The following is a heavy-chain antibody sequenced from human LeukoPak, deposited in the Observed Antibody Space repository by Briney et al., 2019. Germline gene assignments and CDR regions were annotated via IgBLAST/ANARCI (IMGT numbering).Heavy chain of an antibody. CDR3: AKLGHIAVAGPYFDY. D-gene: IGHD6-19*01. Sequence: PGGSLRLSCAASGFTFSSYAMGWVRQAPGKGLEWVSAISGSGGSTYYADSVKGRFTISRDNSKNTLYLQMNSLRAEDTAVYYCAKLGHIAVAGPYFDYWGQGTLVTVSS. CDR2: ISGSGGST. V-gene: IGHV3-23*01. CDR1: GFTFSSYA. J-gene: IGHJ4*02.